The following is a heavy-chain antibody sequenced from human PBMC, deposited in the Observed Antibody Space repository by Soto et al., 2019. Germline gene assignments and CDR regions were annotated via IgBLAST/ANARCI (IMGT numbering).Heavy chain of an antibody. CDR1: GFIFRSHT. D-gene: IGHD3-10*01. J-gene: IGHJ4*02. Sequence: EVQLVESGGGLVQPGGSLRVSCVTSGFIFRSHTMVWVRQAPGKGLEWVSAISGSGETIYYADSVKGRFTVSRDNAKSTLSVQMNSLRAEDTAVYYCGKLEGRGQIDFWGQGTLVTVAS. CDR3: GKLEGRGQIDF. V-gene: IGHV3-23*04. CDR2: ISGSGETI.